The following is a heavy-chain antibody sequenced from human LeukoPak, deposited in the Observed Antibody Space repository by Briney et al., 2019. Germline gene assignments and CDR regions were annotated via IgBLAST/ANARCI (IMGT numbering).Heavy chain of an antibody. CDR2: ISYDGSNK. Sequence: PGGSLRLSCTASGFTFSNYGIHWIRQAPGKGLEWVTVISYDGSNKYYADSVKGRFTISRDNSKNTLYLQMNSLRAEDTAVYFCARDHDILATTTPKFFDYWGQGTLVTVSS. CDR3: ARDHDILATTTPKFFDY. CDR1: GFTFSNYG. D-gene: IGHD5-12*01. V-gene: IGHV3-30-3*01. J-gene: IGHJ4*02.